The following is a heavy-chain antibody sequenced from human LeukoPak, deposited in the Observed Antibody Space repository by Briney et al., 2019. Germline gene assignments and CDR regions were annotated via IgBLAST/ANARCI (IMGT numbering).Heavy chain of an antibody. CDR1: GGSFSGYY. CDR2: INHSGST. J-gene: IGHJ4*02. D-gene: IGHD3-22*01. Sequence: SETLSLTCAVYGGSFSGYYWSWIRQPPGKGLEWIGEINHSGSTNYNQSLKSRVTISVDTSKNQFSLKLSSVTAADTAVYYCARGSTYYYDSGDWGQGTLVTVSS. CDR3: ARGSTYYYDSGD. V-gene: IGHV4-34*01.